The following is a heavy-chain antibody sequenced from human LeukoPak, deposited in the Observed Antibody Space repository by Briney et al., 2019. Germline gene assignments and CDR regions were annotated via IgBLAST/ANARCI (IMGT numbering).Heavy chain of an antibody. CDR1: GFALKSYS. J-gene: IGHJ4*02. D-gene: IGHD3-3*01. V-gene: IGHV3-21*04. Sequence: GGSLRLSCAGSGFALKSYSLSWVRQAPGKGLEWVSSISSTSAYIYYADSVKGRFTISRDNSKNTLYLQMNSLRAEDTAVYYCASWAGNTQSDSWSGPFDYWGQGTLVTVSS. CDR2: ISSTSAYI. CDR3: ASWAGNTQSDSWSGPFDY.